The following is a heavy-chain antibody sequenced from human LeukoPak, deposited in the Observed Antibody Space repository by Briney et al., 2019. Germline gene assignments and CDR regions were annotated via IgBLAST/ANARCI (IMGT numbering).Heavy chain of an antibody. CDR1: GGSFIDYY. V-gene: IGHV4-34*01. Sequence: PSETLSLTCAVYGGSFIDYYWSWLRQPPGKELEWIGEIDHSGSTTYNPSLKSRVTISVDTSKNQFSLKLNSVTAADTAVYYCARGFSHWGQGTLVTVSS. D-gene: IGHD3-3*01. CDR2: IDHSGST. CDR3: ARGFSH. J-gene: IGHJ4*02.